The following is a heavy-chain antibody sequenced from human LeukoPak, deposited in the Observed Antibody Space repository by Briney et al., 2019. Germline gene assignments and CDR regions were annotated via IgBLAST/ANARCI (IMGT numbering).Heavy chain of an antibody. CDR2: IYYSGST. Sequence: SETLSLTCIVSGGSISSISSNNYHWGWIRQPPGKGLEGIGSIYYSGSTYYNPSLKSRVTISVDTSKNQFSLKLSSVTAADTALYYCAREMGVVTAHGIDVWGQGTTVTVSS. J-gene: IGHJ6*02. D-gene: IGHD4-23*01. V-gene: IGHV4-39*02. CDR3: AREMGVVTAHGIDV. CDR1: GGSISSISSNNYH.